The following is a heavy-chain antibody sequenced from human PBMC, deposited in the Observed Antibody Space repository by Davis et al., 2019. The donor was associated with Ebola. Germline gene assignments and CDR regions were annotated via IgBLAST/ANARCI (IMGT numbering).Heavy chain of an antibody. D-gene: IGHD6-13*01. J-gene: IGHJ4*02. CDR1: GYTFTSYG. Sequence: ASVKVSCKASGYTFTSYGISWVRQAPGQGLEWMGWINPNSGGTNYAQKFQGRVTITRDTSISTAYMELNRLRSDDTAVYYCARGQGYSSPPLDYWGQGTLVTVSS. V-gene: IGHV1-2*02. CDR2: INPNSGGT. CDR3: ARGQGYSSPPLDY.